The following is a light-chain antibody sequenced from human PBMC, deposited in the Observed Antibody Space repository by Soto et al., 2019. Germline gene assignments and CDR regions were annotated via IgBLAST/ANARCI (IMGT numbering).Light chain of an antibody. Sequence: QSALTQPASVSGSPGQSITISCTGTSSDVGGYNYVSWYQQHPGKAPELMIYEVSNRPSGVSNRFSGSKFANTASLTISGLQAEDEADYYCSSYTTSSTDVFGTGTKLTVL. CDR3: SSYTTSSTDV. CDR2: EVS. V-gene: IGLV2-14*01. CDR1: SSDVGGYNY. J-gene: IGLJ1*01.